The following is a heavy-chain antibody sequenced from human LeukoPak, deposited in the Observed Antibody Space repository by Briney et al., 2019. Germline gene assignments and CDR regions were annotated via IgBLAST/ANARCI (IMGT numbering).Heavy chain of an antibody. V-gene: IGHV4-38-2*02. CDR1: GYSISSGYY. CDR2: IYHGGST. D-gene: IGHD2-21*02. CDR3: ARDLASCAGDCYSDGFDY. J-gene: IGHJ4*02. Sequence: SETLSLTCTVSGYSISSGYYWGWIRQSPGKGLGWIGSIYHGGSTYYNPSLRSRVIVSVDTSKNHFSLKMSSVTAADTAVYYCARDLASCAGDCYSDGFDYWGQGALVTVSS.